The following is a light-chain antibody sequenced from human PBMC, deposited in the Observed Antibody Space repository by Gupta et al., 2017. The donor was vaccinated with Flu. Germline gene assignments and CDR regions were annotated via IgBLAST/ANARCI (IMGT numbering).Light chain of an antibody. Sequence: QSVVTQPPAVSATPGQTVTISCFGSSSNIGSNDVFWYRQDPGAAPQLFNGDKNQRPSGPPDRASASYSATYAFIARSGLESEDDSYEYRDVWDPSLQVLCGGGPKLTV. CDR1: SSNIGSND. V-gene: IGLV1-44*01. J-gene: IGLJ3*02. CDR3: DVWDPSLQVL. CDR2: DKN.